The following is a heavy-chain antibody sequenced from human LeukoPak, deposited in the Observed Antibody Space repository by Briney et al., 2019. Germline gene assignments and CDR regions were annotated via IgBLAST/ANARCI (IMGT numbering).Heavy chain of an antibody. CDR2: IYTSGST. D-gene: IGHD5-12*01. J-gene: IGHJ4*02. CDR1: GDSITSGDSY. CDR3: AREYSH. V-gene: IGHV4-61*02. Sequence: SETLSLTCSVSGDSITSGDSYWTWIRQPAGRGLEWIGLIYTSGSTKYNPALESRITMSLDTSKNQISLQLNSVTAADTAVYYCAREYSHWGQGTLVTVSS.